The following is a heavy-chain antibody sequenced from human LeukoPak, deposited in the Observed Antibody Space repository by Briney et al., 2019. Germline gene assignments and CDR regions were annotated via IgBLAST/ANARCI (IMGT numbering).Heavy chain of an antibody. J-gene: IGHJ4*02. Sequence: PGGSLRLSCAASGFTFDEYAMNWVRQAPGRGLEWASGITWNGGVIGYADSVKGRFTISRDNARNSLYLQMNSLRPEDTALYYCAKRGRYGDYGEYFDFWGQGTLVTVSS. D-gene: IGHD4-17*01. CDR2: ITWNGGVI. CDR1: GFTFDEYA. V-gene: IGHV3-9*01. CDR3: AKRGRYGDYGEYFDF.